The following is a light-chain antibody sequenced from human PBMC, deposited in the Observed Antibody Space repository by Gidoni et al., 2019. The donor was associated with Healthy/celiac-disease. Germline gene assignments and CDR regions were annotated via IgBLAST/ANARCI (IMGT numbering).Light chain of an antibody. CDR3: AAWDDSLNGVV. Sequence: QSVLTQPPSASVTPGQRVTISCSGSSSNIGSNTVTWYQQLPGTAPKPLIYSNNQRPSGVPDRFSGSKSGPSASLAISGLQSEDEADYYCAAWDDSLNGVVFGGGTKLTVL. V-gene: IGLV1-44*01. J-gene: IGLJ2*01. CDR1: SSNIGSNT. CDR2: SNN.